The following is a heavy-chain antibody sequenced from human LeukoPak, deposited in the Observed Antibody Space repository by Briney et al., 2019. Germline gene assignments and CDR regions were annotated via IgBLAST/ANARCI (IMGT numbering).Heavy chain of an antibody. CDR3: ASPPTRECSSISCPLSY. J-gene: IGHJ4*02. V-gene: IGHV5-51*01. Sequence: GESLKISCRGSGYSFTSYWIAWVRQMPGKGLEWMGIIYPGDSDTRYSPSLQGQVTISVDKSVPAAHLQWSRLKASDTAMYYCASPPTRECSSISCPLSYWGQGTLVTVSS. D-gene: IGHD2-2*01. CDR2: IYPGDSDT. CDR1: GYSFTSYW.